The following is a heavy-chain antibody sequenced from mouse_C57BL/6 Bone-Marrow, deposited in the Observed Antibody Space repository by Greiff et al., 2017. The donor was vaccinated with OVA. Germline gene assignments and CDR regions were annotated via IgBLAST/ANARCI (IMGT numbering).Heavy chain of an antibody. J-gene: IGHJ1*03. CDR3: ARGDHWYFDV. CDR1: GYTFTSYW. D-gene: IGHD3-3*01. CDR2: IHPNSGST. V-gene: IGHV1-64*01. Sequence: QVQLKQPGAELVKPGASVKLSCKASGYTFTSYWMHWVKQRPGQGLEWIGMIHPNSGSTNYNEKFKSKATLTVDKSSSTAYMQLSSLTSEDSAVYYCARGDHWYFDVWGTGTTVTVSS.